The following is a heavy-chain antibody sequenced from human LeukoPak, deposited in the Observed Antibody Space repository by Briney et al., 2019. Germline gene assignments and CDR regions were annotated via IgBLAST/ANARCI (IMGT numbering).Heavy chain of an antibody. CDR2: ISSSSSYI. CDR1: GFTFSSYS. CDR3: ARAGYSSGWRIDY. J-gene: IGHJ4*02. V-gene: IGHV3-21*01. Sequence: GGSLRLSCAASGFTFSSYSMNWVRQAPGKGLEWVSSISSSSSYIYYADSVKGRFTISRDNAKNSLYLQISSLRAEDTAVYNCARAGYSSGWRIDYWGQGTLVTVSS. D-gene: IGHD6-19*01.